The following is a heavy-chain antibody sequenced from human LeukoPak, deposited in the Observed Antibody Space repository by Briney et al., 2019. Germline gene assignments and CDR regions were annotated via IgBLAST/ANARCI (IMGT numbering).Heavy chain of an antibody. CDR2: IYHSGST. V-gene: IGHV4-30-2*01. D-gene: IGHD3-10*01. CDR3: ARSRGPATTHLKLNRYGLYFDY. Sequence: PSETLSLTCAVSGGSISSGGYSWSWIRQPPGKGLEWIGYIYHSGSTYYNPSLKSRVTISVDRSKNQFSLKLSSVTAADTAVYYCARSRGPATTHLKLNRYGLYFDYWGQGTLVTVSS. CDR1: GGSISSGGYS. J-gene: IGHJ4*02.